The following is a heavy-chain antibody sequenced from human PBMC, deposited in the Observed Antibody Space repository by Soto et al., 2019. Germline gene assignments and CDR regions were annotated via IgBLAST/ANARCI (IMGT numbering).Heavy chain of an antibody. CDR3: ARRSDHIVVVVDATSLWYFDL. Sequence: SETLSLTCAVSGYSISSGYYWGWIREPQGKGQEWIGSIYHSGSTYYNPSLKRRGTISVETSKNQFSLILSSVTAADTAVHHCARRSDHIVVVVDATSLWYFDLWGRGTLVTAS. CDR2: IYHSGST. D-gene: IGHD2-15*01. V-gene: IGHV4-38-2*01. J-gene: IGHJ2*01. CDR1: GYSISSGYY.